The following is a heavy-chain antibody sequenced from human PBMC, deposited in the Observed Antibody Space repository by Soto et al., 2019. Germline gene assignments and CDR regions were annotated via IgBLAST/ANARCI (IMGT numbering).Heavy chain of an antibody. Sequence: SETLSLTCTVSRASIYTYSWTWIRQPAGKGLQWIGHIYSSGSANYSPSLKSRVSMSVDSSKNQISLKLSSVTAADTAVYYCATIVGANDYWGQGTLVTAPQ. CDR2: IYSSGSA. CDR1: RASIYTYS. D-gene: IGHD1-26*01. CDR3: ATIVGANDY. J-gene: IGHJ4*02. V-gene: IGHV4-4*07.